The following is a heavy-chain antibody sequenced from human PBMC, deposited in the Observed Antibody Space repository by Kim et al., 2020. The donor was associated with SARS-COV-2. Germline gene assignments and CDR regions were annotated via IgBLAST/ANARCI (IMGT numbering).Heavy chain of an antibody. CDR3: ARDLGTYYYGSGGNYFDY. J-gene: IGHJ4*02. CDR2: IYTSGST. D-gene: IGHD3-10*01. Sequence: SETLSLTCTVSGGYISSGSYYWSWIRQPAGKGLEWIGRIYTSGSTNYNPSLKSRVTISVDTSKNQFSLKLSSVTAADTAVYYCARDLGTYYYGSGGNYFDYWGQGTLVTVSS. CDR1: GGYISSGSYY. V-gene: IGHV4-61*02.